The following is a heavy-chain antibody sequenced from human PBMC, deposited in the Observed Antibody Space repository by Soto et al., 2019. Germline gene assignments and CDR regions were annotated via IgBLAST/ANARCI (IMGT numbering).Heavy chain of an antibody. D-gene: IGHD2-8*01. CDR2: ISAYNGNT. CDR3: ARELGARCTKGVCYTTWFDP. CDR1: GYTFTSYG. J-gene: IGHJ5*02. Sequence: ASVKVSCKASGYTFTSYGISWVRQAPGQGLEWMGWISAYNGNTNYAQKLQGRVTMTTDTSTSTAYMELRSLRSDDTAVYYWARELGARCTKGVCYTTWFDPWGQGTLVTVSS. V-gene: IGHV1-18*01.